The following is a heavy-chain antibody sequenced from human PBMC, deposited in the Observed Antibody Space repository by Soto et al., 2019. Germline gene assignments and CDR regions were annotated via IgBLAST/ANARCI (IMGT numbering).Heavy chain of an antibody. V-gene: IGHV4-39*01. CDR2: MFYSGLT. CDR3: APLAVSLGGLYGIHF. Sequence: SEPLSLTCTLSGDSVSNGASHWTRIRQPPGKGLEWIGSMFYSGLTYYNPSLKSRVTLSVDTSNNHFSVRLNPVTAADTAVYYFAPLAVSLGGLYGIHFWGQGTTVTVS. D-gene: IGHD1-26*01. J-gene: IGHJ6*02. CDR1: GDSVSNGASH.